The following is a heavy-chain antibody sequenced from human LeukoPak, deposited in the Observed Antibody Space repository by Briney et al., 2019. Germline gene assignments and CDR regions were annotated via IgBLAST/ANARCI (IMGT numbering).Heavy chain of an antibody. CDR1: GGSFSAYY. V-gene: IGHV4-34*01. CDR3: ARGRGDIVVVPAAVREPAFHY. CDR2: INNSGNT. J-gene: IGHJ4*02. D-gene: IGHD2-2*01. Sequence: SETLSLTCAVYGGSFSAYYWSWIRQPPGKGREWGGEINNSGNTNYNPSLESRVTISVDTSKNQFSLKLSSVTAADTAVYYCARGRGDIVVVPAAVREPAFHYWGQGTLVTVSS.